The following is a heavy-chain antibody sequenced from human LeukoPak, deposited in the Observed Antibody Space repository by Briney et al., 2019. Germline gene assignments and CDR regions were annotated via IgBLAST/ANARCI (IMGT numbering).Heavy chain of an antibody. D-gene: IGHD6-19*01. CDR3: ARDLTSSACYDY. V-gene: IGHV1-2*02. CDR2: INPKSGGT. J-gene: IGHJ4*02. CDR1: GYTFTGYY. Sequence: VASVKVSRKASGYTFTGYYMHWVRQAPGQGLEWMGWINPKSGGTNYAQKFQGRVTVTRDTSISTAYMELTSLRSDDTAVYYCARDLTSSACYDYWGQGTLVTVSS.